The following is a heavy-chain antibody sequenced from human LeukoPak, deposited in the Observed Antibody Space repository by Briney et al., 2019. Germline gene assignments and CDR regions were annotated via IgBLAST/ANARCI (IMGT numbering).Heavy chain of an antibody. CDR1: GDTFTGYY. Sequence: ASVKVSCKASGDTFTGYYMHWVRRAPGQGLEWMGWINPNSGGTNYAQKFQGRVTMTRDTSISTAYMELSRLRSDDTAVYYCATYMTTVSNFDYWGQGTLVTVSS. D-gene: IGHD4-11*01. CDR3: ATYMTTVSNFDY. J-gene: IGHJ4*02. CDR2: INPNSGGT. V-gene: IGHV1-2*02.